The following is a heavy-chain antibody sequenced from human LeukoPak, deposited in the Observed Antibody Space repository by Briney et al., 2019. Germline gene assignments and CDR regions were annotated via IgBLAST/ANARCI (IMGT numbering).Heavy chain of an antibody. D-gene: IGHD5-12*01. CDR2: ISYDGSNK. Sequence: AGGSLRLSCAASGFTFSSYGMHWVRQAPGKGLEWVAVISYDGSNKYYADSVKGRFTISRDDSKNTLYLQMNSLRAEDTAVYYCAKASGGYAVHMDVWGKRTTVTVSS. V-gene: IGHV3-30*18. J-gene: IGHJ6*03. CDR1: GFTFSSYG. CDR3: AKASGGYAVHMDV.